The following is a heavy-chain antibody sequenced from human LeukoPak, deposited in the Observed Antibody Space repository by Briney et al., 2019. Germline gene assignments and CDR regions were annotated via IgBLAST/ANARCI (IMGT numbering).Heavy chain of an antibody. CDR3: ARDPFSCPDY. J-gene: IGHJ4*02. Sequence: GGSLRLSCAASGFTFSSFWMSWVRQAPGKGLEWLANIKQDGGEKNYVDSVKGRFTISRDNAKNSLFLQVNSLTAEDTAVYYCARDPFSCPDYWGQGTLVTVSS. CDR2: IKQDGGEK. D-gene: IGHD2-2*01. V-gene: IGHV3-7*05. CDR1: GFTFSSFW.